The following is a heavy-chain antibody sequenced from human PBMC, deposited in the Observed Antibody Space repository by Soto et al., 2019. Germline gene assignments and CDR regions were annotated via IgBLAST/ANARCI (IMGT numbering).Heavy chain of an antibody. V-gene: IGHV5-10-1*01. CDR2: IDPSDSYT. Sequence: EVQLVQSGAEVKKPGESLRISCKGSGYSFTSYWISWVRQMPGKGLEWMGRIDPSDSYTNYSPSFQGHVTISADKSISTPYLQWSSLKASDTAMYYCASSPRGYCSSTSCRELGNYYGMDVWGQGTTVTVSS. CDR3: ASSPRGYCSSTSCRELGNYYGMDV. D-gene: IGHD2-2*01. J-gene: IGHJ6*02. CDR1: GYSFTSYW.